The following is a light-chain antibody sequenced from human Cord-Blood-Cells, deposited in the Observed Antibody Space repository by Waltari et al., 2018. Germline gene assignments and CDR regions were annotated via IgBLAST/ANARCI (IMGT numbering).Light chain of an antibody. V-gene: IGKV3-20*01. CDR2: GAS. J-gene: IGKJ2*01. CDR3: QQYGSSPPYT. CDR1: QSVSSSY. Sequence: EIALTEAPGTLSLAPGERATLPCRPSQSVSSSYLAWYQQKPGQAPRLLIYGASSRATGIPDRFSGSGSGTDFTLTISRLEPEDFAVYYCQQYGSSPPYTFGQGTKLEIK.